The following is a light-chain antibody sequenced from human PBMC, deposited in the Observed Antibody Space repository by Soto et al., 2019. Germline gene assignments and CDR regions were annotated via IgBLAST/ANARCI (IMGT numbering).Light chain of an antibody. J-gene: IGKJ1*01. V-gene: IGKV1-5*01. CDR3: QQYNSYSLYT. Sequence: DIPMTQSPSTLSASVGDRVTITCRASQSISSWLAWYQQKPGKAPKLLIYDASSLESGVPSRFSGSGSGTEFTLTSSSLQPVDFATSYCQQYNSYSLYTFGQGTKVEIK. CDR1: QSISSW. CDR2: DAS.